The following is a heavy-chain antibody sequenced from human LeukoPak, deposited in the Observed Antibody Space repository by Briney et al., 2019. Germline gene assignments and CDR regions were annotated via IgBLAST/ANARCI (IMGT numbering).Heavy chain of an antibody. Sequence: SETLSLTCTVSGGSISSDYWSWIRQPPGKGLEWIGDIYYSGRTNYNPSLKSRVTISVDTSKNQFSLKLSSVTAADTAVYYCARVGGNIDAFDIWGQGTVVTVSS. V-gene: IGHV4-59*01. J-gene: IGHJ3*02. CDR1: GGSISSDY. D-gene: IGHD3-16*01. CDR2: IYYSGRT. CDR3: ARVGGNIDAFDI.